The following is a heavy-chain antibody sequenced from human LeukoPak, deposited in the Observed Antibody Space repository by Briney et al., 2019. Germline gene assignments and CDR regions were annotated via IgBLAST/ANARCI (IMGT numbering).Heavy chain of an antibody. J-gene: IGHJ4*02. D-gene: IGHD1-26*01. CDR2: ISGRGASK. V-gene: IGHV3-23*01. CDR1: GLTFNNYA. Sequence: PGGSLRLSCAVSGLTFNNYAMSWVRQAPGKGLEWVSGISGRGASKYYADSVKGRFTISRDNSKNTLYLQMNSLRAEDTAVYYCVTEVSGSFPTWGQGTLVTVSS. CDR3: VTEVSGSFPT.